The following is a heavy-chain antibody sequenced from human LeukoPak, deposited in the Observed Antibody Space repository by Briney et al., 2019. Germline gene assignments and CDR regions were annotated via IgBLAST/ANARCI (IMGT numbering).Heavy chain of an antibody. D-gene: IGHD3-9*01. CDR2: IKSKTDGGTT. V-gene: IGHV3-15*01. Sequence: GGSLRLSCAASGFTFSNAWMSWVRQAPGKGLEWVGRIKSKTDGGTTDYAAPVKGRFTISRDDSKNTLYLQMNSLKTEDTAVYYCTGILTGYYSEGGEYYFDYWGQGTLVTVSS. J-gene: IGHJ4*02. CDR3: TGILTGYYSEGGEYYFDY. CDR1: GFTFSNAW.